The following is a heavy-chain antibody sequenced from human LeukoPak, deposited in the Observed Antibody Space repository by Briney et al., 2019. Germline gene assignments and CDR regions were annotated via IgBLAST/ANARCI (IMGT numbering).Heavy chain of an antibody. V-gene: IGHV1-18*01. CDR2: ISAYNGNT. Sequence: ASVKVSCKASGYTFTSYGISWVRQAPGQGLEWMGWISAYNGNTNYAQKLQGRVTMTTDTSTSTAYMELRSLRSDDTAVYYCARGLFDWLLFSSYYFDYWGQGTLVTVSS. CDR3: ARGLFDWLLFSSYYFDY. CDR1: GYTFTSYG. D-gene: IGHD3-9*01. J-gene: IGHJ4*02.